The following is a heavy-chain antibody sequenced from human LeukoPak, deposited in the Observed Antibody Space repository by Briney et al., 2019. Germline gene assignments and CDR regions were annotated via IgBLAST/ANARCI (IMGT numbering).Heavy chain of an antibody. CDR1: GFTFSSYG. D-gene: IGHD2-15*01. CDR2: IRYDGSNK. CDR3: AKDRSRYCSGGSCYGACDY. V-gene: IGHV3-30*02. J-gene: IGHJ4*02. Sequence: GGSLRLSCAASGFTFSSYGMHWVRQAPGKGLEWVAFIRYDGSNKYYADSVKGRFTISRDNSKNTLYLQMNSLRAEDTAVYYCAKDRSRYCSGGSCYGACDYWGQGTLVTVSS.